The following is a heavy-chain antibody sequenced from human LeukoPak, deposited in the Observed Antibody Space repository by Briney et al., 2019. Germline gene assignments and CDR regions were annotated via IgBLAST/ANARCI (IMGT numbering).Heavy chain of an antibody. J-gene: IGHJ4*02. V-gene: IGHV3-23*01. CDR2: ISGSGGST. CDR3: AKKPSYSSSWYFDY. CDR1: GFTFSSYA. D-gene: IGHD6-13*01. Sequence: PGGSLRLSCAASGFTFSSYAMSWVRQAPGKGLEWVSVISGSGGSTYYADSVKGRFTISRDNSKNTLYLQMNSLRAEDTAVYYCAKKPSYSSSWYFDYWGQGTLVTVSS.